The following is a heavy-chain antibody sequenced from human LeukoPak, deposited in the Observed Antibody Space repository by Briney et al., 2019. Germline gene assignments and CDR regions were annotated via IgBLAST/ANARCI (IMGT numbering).Heavy chain of an antibody. Sequence: SSETLSLTCTVSGGSISSYDWSWIRQPAGKGLEWIGEINHSGSTNYNPSLKSRVTISVDTSKNQFSLKLSSVTAADTAVYYCARLIVVVRGASDYWGQGTLVTVSS. V-gene: IGHV4-34*01. J-gene: IGHJ4*02. CDR1: GGSISSYD. CDR3: ARLIVVVRGASDY. D-gene: IGHD2-15*01. CDR2: INHSGST.